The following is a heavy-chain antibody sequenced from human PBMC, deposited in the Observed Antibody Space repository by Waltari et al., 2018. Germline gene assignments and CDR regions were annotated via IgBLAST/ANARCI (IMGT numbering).Heavy chain of an antibody. D-gene: IGHD6-6*01. V-gene: IGHV4-59*04. CDR1: GGSISGSYD. J-gene: IGHJ4*02. CDR2: IYGNSGST. CDR3: ARGRGAALDY. Sequence: QVQLQESGPGLVKPSETLSLTCAVSGGSISGSYDWTWIRQTPGKGLEWIGYIYGNSGSTDYNPSLESRVTISKDTSKKQFSLKLSSVTAADTAVYYCARGRGAALDYWGQGTLVTVSS.